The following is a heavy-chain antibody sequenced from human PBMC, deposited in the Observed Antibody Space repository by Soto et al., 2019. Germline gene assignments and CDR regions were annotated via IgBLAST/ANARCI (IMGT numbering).Heavy chain of an antibody. Sequence: GGSLRLSCAASGFTFSSYSMNWVRQAPGKGLEWVSSISSSSSYIYYADSVKGRFTISRDNSKNSVYLQMSSLRSEDTAVYYCASAMDYYDYLCRSYRFDYWGQGTLVTVSS. V-gene: IGHV3-21*01. J-gene: IGHJ4*02. CDR1: GFTFSSYS. CDR3: ASAMDYYDYLCRSYRFDY. D-gene: IGHD3-16*02. CDR2: ISSSSSYI.